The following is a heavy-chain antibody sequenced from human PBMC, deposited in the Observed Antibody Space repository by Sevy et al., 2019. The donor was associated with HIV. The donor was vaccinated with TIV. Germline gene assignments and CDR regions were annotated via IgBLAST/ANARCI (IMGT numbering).Heavy chain of an antibody. J-gene: IGHJ5*02. CDR3: ARVGVAATPRINWFDP. CDR1: GGSISSGGYY. V-gene: IGHV4-31*03. D-gene: IGHD2-15*01. CDR2: IYYSGST. Sequence: SETLSLTCTVSGGSISSGGYYWSWIRQHPGKGLEWIGYIYYSGSTYYNPSLKRRVTISVDTSKNQFSLKLSSVTAADTAVYYWARVGVAATPRINWFDPWGQGTLVTVSS.